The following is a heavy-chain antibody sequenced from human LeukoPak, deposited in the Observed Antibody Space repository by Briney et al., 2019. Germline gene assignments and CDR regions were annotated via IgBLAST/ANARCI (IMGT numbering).Heavy chain of an antibody. CDR3: AKTSGIAAAGWYFDY. CDR2: ISGSGGST. Sequence: GGSLRLSCAASGFTFGSYAMSWVRQAPGKGLEWVSAISGSGGSTYYADSVKGRFTISRDNSKNTLYLQMNSLRAEDTAVYYCAKTSGIAAAGWYFDYWGQGTLVTVSS. V-gene: IGHV3-23*01. CDR1: GFTFGSYA. J-gene: IGHJ4*02. D-gene: IGHD6-13*01.